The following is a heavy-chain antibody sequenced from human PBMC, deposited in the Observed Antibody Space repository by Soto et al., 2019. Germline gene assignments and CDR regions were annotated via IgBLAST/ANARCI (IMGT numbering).Heavy chain of an antibody. D-gene: IGHD3-3*01. V-gene: IGHV1-8*01. Sequence: ASVKVSCKASGYTFTSYDINWVRHATGQGLEWMGWMNPNSGNTGYAQKFQGRVTMTRNTSISTAYMELSSLRSEDTAVYYCARGRGYDCWSGYPAHYYGMDVWGQGTTVTVSS. J-gene: IGHJ6*02. CDR2: MNPNSGNT. CDR1: GYTFTSYD. CDR3: ARGRGYDCWSGYPAHYYGMDV.